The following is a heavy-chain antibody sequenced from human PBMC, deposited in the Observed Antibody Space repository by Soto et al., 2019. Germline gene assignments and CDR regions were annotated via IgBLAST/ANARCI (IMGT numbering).Heavy chain of an antibody. CDR3: AKDQNGRYQLYYYYMDV. CDR1: GFTFSSYG. V-gene: IGHV3-30*18. J-gene: IGHJ6*03. D-gene: IGHD2-2*01. CDR2: ISYDGSNK. Sequence: GGSLRLSCAASGFTFSSYGMHWVRQAPGKGLEWVAVISYDGSNKYYADSVKGRFTISRDNSKNTLYLQMNSLRAEDTAVYYCAKDQNGRYQLYYYYMDVWGKGTTVTVSS.